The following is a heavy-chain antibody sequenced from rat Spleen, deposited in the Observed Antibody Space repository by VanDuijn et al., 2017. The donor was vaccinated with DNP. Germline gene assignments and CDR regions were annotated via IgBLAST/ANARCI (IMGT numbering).Heavy chain of an antibody. J-gene: IGHJ2*01. Sequence: EVQLVESGGDLVQPGRSLKLSCVASGFTFSDYAMAWVRQAPGRGLEWIASITNSGGNTYYRDSVKGRFTISRDNAKSTLYLQMNGLGFKEMAIYYGERLVGVVYYYPDYWGQGVLVT. D-gene: IGHD1-1*01. CDR2: ITNSGGNT. V-gene: IGHV5S11*01. CDR1: GFTFSDYA. CDR3: ERLVGVVYYYPDY.